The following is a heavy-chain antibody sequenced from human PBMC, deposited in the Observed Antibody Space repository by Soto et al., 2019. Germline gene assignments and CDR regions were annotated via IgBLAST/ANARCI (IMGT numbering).Heavy chain of an antibody. CDR1: GFTFSSYA. V-gene: IGHV3-30-3*01. Sequence: QVQLVESGGGVVQPGRSLRLSCAASGFTFSSYAMHWVRQAPGKGLEWVAVISYDGSNKYYADSVKGRFTISRDNSKNTLYLRMYSLRAEDTAVYYCARDSIAVAGTESDYWGQGTLVTVSS. CDR3: ARDSIAVAGTESDY. CDR2: ISYDGSNK. D-gene: IGHD6-19*01. J-gene: IGHJ4*02.